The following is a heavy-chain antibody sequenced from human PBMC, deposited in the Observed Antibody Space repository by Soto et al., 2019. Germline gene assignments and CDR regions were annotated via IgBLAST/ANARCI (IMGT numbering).Heavy chain of an antibody. V-gene: IGHV3-9*01. CDR3: AKGVATALPALAD. Sequence: PGGSLRLSCVASGFSVDDFVMNWVRQRPGKGLEWVSSVSWNSGAKLYADSVKGRFAISRDSAKKSVYLQMNSLTPDDTAFYYWAKGVATALPALADWGHGFLVTVSS. D-gene: IGHD2-21*02. CDR1: GFSVDDFV. CDR2: VSWNSGAK. J-gene: IGHJ4*01.